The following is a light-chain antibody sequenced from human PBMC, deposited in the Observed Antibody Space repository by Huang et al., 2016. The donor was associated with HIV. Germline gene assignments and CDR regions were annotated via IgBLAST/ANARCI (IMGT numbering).Light chain of an antibody. V-gene: IGKV3-15*01. CDR3: QQYNNWPPMYT. CDR1: QSVSTN. J-gene: IGKJ2*01. CDR2: HAS. Sequence: EIVMTQSPATLSVSPGERATLSCRASQSVSTNLAWYQQKPGQAPRLIIYHASTRATGIPARFSGSGSGTEFTLTISSLQSEDFVIYYCQQYNNWPPMYTFGQGTKLEI.